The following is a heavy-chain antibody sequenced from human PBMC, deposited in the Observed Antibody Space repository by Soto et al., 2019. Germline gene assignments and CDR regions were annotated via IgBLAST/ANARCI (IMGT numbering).Heavy chain of an antibody. CDR2: IYHSGTT. J-gene: IGHJ4*02. CDR3: ARGQTNIWYFDH. V-gene: IGHV4-59*02. CDR1: GGSGSGYH. Sequence: QVQLQESGPRLVKPSETLSLTCTVSGGSGSGYHWNWVRQPPGQTLEWIGHIYHSGTTNYNPSLKSRITISIYTSKNQFSLKMNSVTAADTAVYYCARGQTNIWYFDHWGQGTLVTVSS.